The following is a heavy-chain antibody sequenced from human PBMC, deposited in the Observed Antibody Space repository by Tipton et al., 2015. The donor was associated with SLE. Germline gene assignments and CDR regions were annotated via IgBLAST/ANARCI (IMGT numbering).Heavy chain of an antibody. CDR2: ISLYNGNT. CDR1: NYAFTSYG. CDR3: ARDAREGSGPHYYHYYGMDV. Sequence: QLVQSGPEVKKPGASVKVSCKASNYAFTSYGISWVRQAPGQGLEWMGWISLYNGNTNFAQRLQGRVTMTTDTSTSTAYMELRPLRSGDTAVYFCARDAREGSGPHYYHYYGMDVGGQWTTGTVPS. D-gene: IGHD3-3*01. J-gene: IGHJ6*02. V-gene: IGHV1-18*01.